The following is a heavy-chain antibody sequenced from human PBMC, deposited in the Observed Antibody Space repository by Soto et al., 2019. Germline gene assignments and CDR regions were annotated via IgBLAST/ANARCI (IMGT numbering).Heavy chain of an antibody. CDR1: GGTFNSYT. Sequence: QVQLVQSGAEVKKPGSSVKVSCKASGGTFNSYTISWVRQAPGQGLEWMGRIVPIFDIAKYAQKLQGRVTFTADKSTSTAYMDLSSLRSKDTAVYYCARGAFGGPQQLVRDGFDSWGQGTMVTVSS. V-gene: IGHV1-69*02. J-gene: IGHJ3*01. CDR3: ARGAFGGPQQLVRDGFDS. D-gene: IGHD6-13*01. CDR2: IVPIFDIA.